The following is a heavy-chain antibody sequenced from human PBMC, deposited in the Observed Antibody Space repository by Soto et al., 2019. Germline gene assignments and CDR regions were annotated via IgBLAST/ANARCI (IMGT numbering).Heavy chain of an antibody. D-gene: IGHD2-15*01. CDR1: GGTFSSYA. V-gene: IGHV1-69*13. Sequence: SVKVSCKASGGTFSSYAISWVRQAPGQGLEWMGGIIPIFGTANYAQKFQGRVTITADESTSTAYMELSSLRSEDTAVYYCASLYCSGGSCPHTHFDYWGQGTLVTVSS. J-gene: IGHJ4*02. CDR3: ASLYCSGGSCPHTHFDY. CDR2: IIPIFGTA.